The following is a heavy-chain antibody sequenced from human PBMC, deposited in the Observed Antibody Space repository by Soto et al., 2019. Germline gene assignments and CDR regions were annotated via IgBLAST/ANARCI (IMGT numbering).Heavy chain of an antibody. Sequence: GGSLRLSCAASGFTFSSYAMHWVRQAPGKGLEWVAVISYDGSNKYYADSVKGRFTISRDNSKNTLYLQMNSLRAEDTAVYYCAREPTVTGIYWGQGTLVTVSS. CDR2: ISYDGSNK. D-gene: IGHD4-4*01. CDR1: GFTFSSYA. CDR3: AREPTVTGIY. V-gene: IGHV3-30-3*01. J-gene: IGHJ4*02.